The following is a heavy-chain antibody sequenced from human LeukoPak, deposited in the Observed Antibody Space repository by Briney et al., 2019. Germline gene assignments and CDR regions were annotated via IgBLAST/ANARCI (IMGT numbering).Heavy chain of an antibody. CDR1: GYSFASYW. CDR2: IYPGDSDT. J-gene: IGHJ4*02. D-gene: IGHD2-15*01. Sequence: GESLKISCKGSGYSFASYWIGWVRQMPGKGLEWMGVIYPGDSDTRYSPSFQGQVTISADKSISTAYLQWSSLKASDTAMYYCARRSVLVAFDYWGQGTLVTVSS. V-gene: IGHV5-51*01. CDR3: ARRSVLVAFDY.